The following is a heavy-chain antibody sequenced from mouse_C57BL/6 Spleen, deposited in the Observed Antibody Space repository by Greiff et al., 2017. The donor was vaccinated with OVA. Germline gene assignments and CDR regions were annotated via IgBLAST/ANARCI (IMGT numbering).Heavy chain of an antibody. D-gene: IGHD2-5*01. CDR3: ARSRGFYYSNFDY. CDR1: GYTFTSYG. V-gene: IGHV1-58*01. Sequence: VHVKQSGAELVRPGSSVKMSCKTSGYTFTSYGINWVKQRPGQGLEWIGYIYIGNGYTEYNEKFKGKATLTSDTSSSTAYMQLSSLTSEDSAIYFCARSRGFYYSNFDYWGQGTTLTVSS. J-gene: IGHJ2*01. CDR2: IYIGNGYT.